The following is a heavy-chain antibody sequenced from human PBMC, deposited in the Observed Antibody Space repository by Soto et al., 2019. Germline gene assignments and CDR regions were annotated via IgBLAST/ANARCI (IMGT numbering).Heavy chain of an antibody. CDR1: GYTFTNYG. J-gene: IGHJ5*02. Sequence: QVQLMQSGAEVKKPGASVKVSCKASGYTFTNYGISWVRQAPGQGLEWMGWINGYNGYTNYAQKFQGSVTMATDTSTSTAYMELRSLRSDDTAVYYCARDGDEEANFDPWGQGTLVTVSS. V-gene: IGHV1-18*01. CDR2: INGYNGYT. CDR3: ARDGDEEANFDP. D-gene: IGHD4-17*01.